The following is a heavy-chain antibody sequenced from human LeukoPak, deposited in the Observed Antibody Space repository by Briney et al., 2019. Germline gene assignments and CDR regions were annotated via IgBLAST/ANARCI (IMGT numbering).Heavy chain of an antibody. V-gene: IGHV4-31*03. Sequence: PSETLSLTCTVSGGSISSSSYYWGWIRQHPGKGLEWIGYIYYNWITYYNPSLKSRVTMSLDTSKNQFSLKLSSVTAADTAVFYCARAGPVNYFDYWGQETLVTVSS. D-gene: IGHD6-19*01. CDR1: GGSISSSSYY. CDR3: ARAGPVNYFDY. CDR2: IYYNWIT. J-gene: IGHJ4*02.